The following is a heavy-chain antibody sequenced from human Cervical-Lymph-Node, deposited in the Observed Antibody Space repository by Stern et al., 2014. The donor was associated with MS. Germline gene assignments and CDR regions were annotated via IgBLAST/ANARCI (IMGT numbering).Heavy chain of an antibody. CDR1: GFTFSSYG. CDR3: ARGHIPYAYNYLFDY. CDR2: AWYDGSTA. Sequence: VQLVESGGGVVQPGTSLRLSCAASGFTFSSYGMHWVRQAPGTGLEWVALAWYDGSTAYYTNSGKGRFTISRDNSKNTLSLQMNSLTAEDTAVYYCARGHIPYAYNYLFDYWGQGTLVTVSS. J-gene: IGHJ4*02. V-gene: IGHV3-33*01. D-gene: IGHD5-24*01.